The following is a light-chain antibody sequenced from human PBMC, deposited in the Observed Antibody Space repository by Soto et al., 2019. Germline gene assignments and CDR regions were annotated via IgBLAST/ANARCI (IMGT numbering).Light chain of an antibody. Sequence: SSELTQPPSVSVAPGETARISCGGNNVGSRSVHWYQQKPGQAPFLVIYHDSDRPSGIPERFSGSNSGNTATLIISRVEAGDEADYYCQVWEATGDQVVFGGGTKLTVL. CDR2: HDS. J-gene: IGLJ2*01. CDR3: QVWEATGDQVV. V-gene: IGLV3-21*01. CDR1: NVGSRS.